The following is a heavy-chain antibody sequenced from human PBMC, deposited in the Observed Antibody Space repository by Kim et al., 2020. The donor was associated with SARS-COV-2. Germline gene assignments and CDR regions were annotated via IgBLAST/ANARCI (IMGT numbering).Heavy chain of an antibody. CDR3: ARVQILTGTTRLDY. J-gene: IGHJ4*02. Sequence: ASVKVSCKASGYTFTGYYMHWVRQAPGQGLEWMGRINPNSGGTNYAQKFQGRVTMTRDTSISTAYMELSRLRSDDTAVYYCARVQILTGTTRLDYWGQGTLVTVSS. V-gene: IGHV1-2*06. CDR1: GYTFTGYY. CDR2: INPNSGGT. D-gene: IGHD1-7*01.